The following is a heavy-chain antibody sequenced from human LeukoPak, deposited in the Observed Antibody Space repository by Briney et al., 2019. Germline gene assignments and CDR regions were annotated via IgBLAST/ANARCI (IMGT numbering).Heavy chain of an antibody. Sequence: GGSLRLSCAASGFTFSSYAMSWVRQAPGKGLEWVSAISGSGGSTYYADSVKGRFTISRDNSKNTLYLQMNSLRAEDTAVYYCAATLYDYVWGSYRAEDWFDPWGQGTLVTVSS. V-gene: IGHV3-23*01. CDR1: GFTFSSYA. CDR2: ISGSGGST. CDR3: AATLYDYVWGSYRAEDWFDP. J-gene: IGHJ5*02. D-gene: IGHD3-16*02.